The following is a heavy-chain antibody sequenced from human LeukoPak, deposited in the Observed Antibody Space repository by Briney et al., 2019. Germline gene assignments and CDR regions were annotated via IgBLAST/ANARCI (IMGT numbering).Heavy chain of an antibody. J-gene: IGHJ4*02. V-gene: IGHV3-21*04. CDR3: ADLVVPAAIGY. Sequence: GGSLRLSCAASGFTFSYYSMNWVRQAPGRGLEWVSCISSSSSLIFYSDSVKGRFTISRDNSKNTLYLQMNSLRAEDTAVYYCADLVVPAAIGYWGQGTLVTVSS. CDR1: GFTFSYYS. D-gene: IGHD2-2*01. CDR2: ISSSSSLI.